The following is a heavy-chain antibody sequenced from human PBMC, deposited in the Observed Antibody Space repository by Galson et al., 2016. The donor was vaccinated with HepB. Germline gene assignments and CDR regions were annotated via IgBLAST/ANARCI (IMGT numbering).Heavy chain of an antibody. CDR3: VSNWELPFDF. V-gene: IGHV4-39*07. CDR2: IYYSGGA. Sequence: SETLSLTCTVFGPSLNSTPHYWTWVRQPPGKGLDWIGSIYYSGGAYYSPSLKRRILISVDTSHTHFSLKLTSVSAADTAVYFCVSNWELPFDFWGQGLLVTVSS. D-gene: IGHD3-10*01. J-gene: IGHJ4*02. CDR1: GPSLNSTPHY.